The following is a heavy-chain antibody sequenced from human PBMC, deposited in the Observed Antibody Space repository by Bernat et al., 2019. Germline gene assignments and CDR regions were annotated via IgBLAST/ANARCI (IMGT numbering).Heavy chain of an antibody. V-gene: IGHV3-11*05. CDR2: ISSSSSYT. Sequence: QVQVVESGGDLVKPGGSLRLSCAASGFTFGDYFMSWIRQAPGKGLEWVSYISSSSSYTNYADSVKGRFTISRDNAKNSLYLQMNSLRAEDTAVYYCARDRSDLDSSGYPYYYYGMDVWGQGTTVTVSS. J-gene: IGHJ6*02. D-gene: IGHD3-22*01. CDR1: GFTFGDYF. CDR3: ARDRSDLDSSGYPYYYYGMDV.